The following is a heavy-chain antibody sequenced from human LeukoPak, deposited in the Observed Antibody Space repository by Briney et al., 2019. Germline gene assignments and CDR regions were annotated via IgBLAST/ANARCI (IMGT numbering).Heavy chain of an antibody. CDR3: ARRLTQYDCFDP. CDR2: TYYRSTWYN. J-gene: IGHJ5*02. D-gene: IGHD2-2*01. CDR1: GDSVSSNSVT. Sequence: SQTLSLTCAISGDSVSSNSVTWNWIRQSPSRGLEWLGRTYYRSTWYNDYALSVRGRITANPDTSKNQFSLHLNSVTPEDTAVYYCARRLTQYDCFDPWGQGILVTVSS. V-gene: IGHV6-1*01.